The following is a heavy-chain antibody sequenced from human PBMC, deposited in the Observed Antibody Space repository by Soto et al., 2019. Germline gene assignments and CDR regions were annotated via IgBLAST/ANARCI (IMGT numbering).Heavy chain of an antibody. J-gene: IGHJ4*02. CDR1: GGSISSGGYS. Sequence: SETLSLTCAVSGGSISSGGYSWSWIRQPPGKGLEWIGYIYHSGSTYYNPSLKSRVTISVDTSKNQFSLRLSSVTAADTAVYYCARSPEYYYDSSGYHFDYWGQGTLVTVS. CDR3: ARSPEYYYDSSGYHFDY. D-gene: IGHD3-22*01. V-gene: IGHV4-30-2*02. CDR2: IYHSGST.